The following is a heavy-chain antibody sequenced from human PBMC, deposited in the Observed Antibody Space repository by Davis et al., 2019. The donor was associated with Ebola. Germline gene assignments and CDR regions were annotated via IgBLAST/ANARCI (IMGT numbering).Heavy chain of an antibody. J-gene: IGHJ4*02. CDR2: INPNSGGT. CDR1: GYTFTGYY. Sequence: ASVTVSCKASGYTFTGYYMHWVRQAPGQGLEWMGWINPNSGGTNYAQKFQGRVTMTRDTSISTAYMELSRLRSDDTAVYYCAGSGAGTGYFDYWGQGTLVTVSS. CDR3: AGSGAGTGYFDY. D-gene: IGHD6-19*01. V-gene: IGHV1-2*02.